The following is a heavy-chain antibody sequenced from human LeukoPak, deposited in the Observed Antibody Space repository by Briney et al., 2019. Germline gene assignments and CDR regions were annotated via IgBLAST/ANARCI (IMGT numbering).Heavy chain of an antibody. D-gene: IGHD4-23*01. CDR1: GYTFSNYG. V-gene: IGHV1-18*01. J-gene: IGHJ3*02. CDR3: ARVRDYGGNADALDI. CDR2: ISTYIGNT. Sequence: ASVKVSCKASGYTFSNYGINWVRQAPGQGLEWMGWISTYIGNTNYAQRFQGRVTLTTDISTTTVYMELRSLRSDDAAMYYCARVRDYGGNADALDIWGQGTMVTVSS.